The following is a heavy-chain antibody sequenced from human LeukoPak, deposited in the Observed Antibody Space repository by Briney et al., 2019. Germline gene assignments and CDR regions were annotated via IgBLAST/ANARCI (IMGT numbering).Heavy chain of an antibody. V-gene: IGHV3-23*01. D-gene: IGHD2-2*01. CDR2: INGSGASP. CDR3: AKDRKCSSTSCYSDYYGMDV. CDR1: GFPHNSYA. Sequence: PGGPVSLLCAPCGFPHNSYAMRWLRQAPGKGGEGVSSINGSGASPYYPDSVKGRFTVSRDNSKNPLYLQMNSLRAEDTGVYYCAKDRKCSSTSCYSDYYGMDVWGQGTTVTVSS. J-gene: IGHJ6*02.